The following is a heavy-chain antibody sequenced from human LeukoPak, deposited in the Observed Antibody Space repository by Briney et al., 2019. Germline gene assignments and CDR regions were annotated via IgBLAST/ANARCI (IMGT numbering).Heavy chain of an antibody. J-gene: IGHJ4*02. CDR2: ISYDGSNK. CDR3: AKAGD. D-gene: IGHD7-27*01. Sequence: GRSLRLSCAASGFAFSSYGMHWVRQAPGKGLEWVAVISYDGSNKYYADSVKGRFTISRDNSKNTLYLQMNSLRAEDTAVYYCAKAGDWGQGTLVTVSS. CDR1: GFAFSSYG. V-gene: IGHV3-30*18.